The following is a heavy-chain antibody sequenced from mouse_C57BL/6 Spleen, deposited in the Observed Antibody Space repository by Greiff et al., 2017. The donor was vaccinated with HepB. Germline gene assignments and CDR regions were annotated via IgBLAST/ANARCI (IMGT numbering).Heavy chain of an antibody. CDR3: ARVGRGYAMDY. V-gene: IGHV3-6*01. D-gene: IGHD4-1*01. Sequence: EVKLQESGPGLVKPSQSLSLTCSVTGYSVTSGYYWNWIRQFPGNKLEWMGYISYDGSNNYNPSLKNRISITRNTSKNQFFLKLNSVTTEDTATYYCARVGRGYAMDYWGQGTSVTGSS. CDR1: GYSVTSGYY. J-gene: IGHJ4*01. CDR2: ISYDGSN.